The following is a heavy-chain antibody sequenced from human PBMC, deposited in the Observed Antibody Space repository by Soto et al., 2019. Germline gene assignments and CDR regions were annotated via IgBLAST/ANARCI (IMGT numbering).Heavy chain of an antibody. CDR3: SRDLWFGEKNPNNI. D-gene: IGHD3-10*01. CDR2: INPNSCGT. CDR1: GYPLTGYY. V-gene: IGHV1-2*02. Sequence: GASVKDSCKASGYPLTGYYIHWVRQAPGQGLEWMGWINPNSCGTNYAQKFQGRVTMTRDTSISTAYMELSRLRSDDTAVYYCSRDLWFGEKNPNNIWGQGTMVTGSS. J-gene: IGHJ3*02.